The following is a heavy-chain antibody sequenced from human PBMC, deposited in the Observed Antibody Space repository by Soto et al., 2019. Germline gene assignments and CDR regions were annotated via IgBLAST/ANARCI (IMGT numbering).Heavy chain of an antibody. J-gene: IGHJ4*02. D-gene: IGHD3-9*01. V-gene: IGHV4-31*03. CDR1: GDFISRGGYY. CDR2: IFYNGSA. Sequence: QVQLQESGPGLVKPSQTLSLTCTVSGDFISRGGYYWNWIRQHPGKGLEWIGYIFYNGSAYYNPSLKRRVSISMDTSKKQFSLRLTSVTAADTAMYYCARAGHFHILTGVDYWGQGTLVTVSS. CDR3: ARAGHFHILTGVDY.